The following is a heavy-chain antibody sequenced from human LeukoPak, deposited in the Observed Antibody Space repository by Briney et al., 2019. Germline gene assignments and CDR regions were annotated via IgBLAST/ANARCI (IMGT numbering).Heavy chain of an antibody. V-gene: IGHV3-30*18. CDR2: ISYSGSNK. CDR1: GFSFSSYG. CDR3: AKEPTSYTSGWYFQD. D-gene: IGHD6-25*01. Sequence: PGGSLRLSCAASGFSFSSYGMYWVRQAPGKGLEWVAVISYSGSNKYYADSVKGRFTISRDNSKNTLDLQMYSLKPDDTAVYYCAKEPTSYTSGWYFQDWGQGTLVTVSS. J-gene: IGHJ1*01.